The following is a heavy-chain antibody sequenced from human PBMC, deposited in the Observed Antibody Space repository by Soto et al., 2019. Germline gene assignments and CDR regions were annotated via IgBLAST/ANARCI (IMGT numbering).Heavy chain of an antibody. Sequence: QVQLVQSGAEVKRPGSAVKVSCKSSGGTFSSYAISWVRQAPGQGLEWMGGIIPLYGTTSYAQKFQGRVSITANENQNTAFMGLSRLRSEETTLYYCARDVNNYDSSGYFPPRIDVRGQGTTVTVSS. V-gene: IGHV1-69*12. CDR1: GGTFSSYA. CDR2: IIPLYGTT. J-gene: IGHJ6*02. D-gene: IGHD3-22*01. CDR3: ARDVNNYDSSGYFPPRIDV.